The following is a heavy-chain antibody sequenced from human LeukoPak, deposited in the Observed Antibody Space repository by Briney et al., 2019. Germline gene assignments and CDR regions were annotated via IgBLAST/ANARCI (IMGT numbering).Heavy chain of an antibody. CDR1: GYTFSSYD. V-gene: IGHV1-8*01. Sequence: ASVKVSCSTSGYTFSSYDVIWVRLAPGQGLEWMGWMNPNSGNTGYAQKFQGRVTMTGDTSISTAYMELSSLISDDTAVYYCARAIRNQLLSDYWGQGTLVTVSS. D-gene: IGHD2-2*01. CDR2: MNPNSGNT. CDR3: ARAIRNQLLSDY. J-gene: IGHJ4*02.